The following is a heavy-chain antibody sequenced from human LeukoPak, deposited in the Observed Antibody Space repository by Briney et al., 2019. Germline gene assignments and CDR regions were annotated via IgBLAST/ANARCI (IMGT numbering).Heavy chain of an antibody. J-gene: IGHJ4*02. V-gene: IGHV3-30*04. CDR1: GFTFSSYA. Sequence: PGRSLRLSCAASGFTFSSYAMHWVRQAPGKGLEWVAVISYDGSNKYYADSVKGRFTISRDNSKNTLYLQMNSLRAEDTAVYYCARGPPSGSYYRYWGQGTLVTVSS. D-gene: IGHD1-26*01. CDR2: ISYDGSNK. CDR3: ARGPPSGSYYRY.